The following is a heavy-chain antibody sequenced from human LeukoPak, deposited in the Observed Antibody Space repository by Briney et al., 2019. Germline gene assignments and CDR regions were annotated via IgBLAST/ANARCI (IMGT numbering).Heavy chain of an antibody. D-gene: IGHD6-19*01. J-gene: IGHJ3*02. CDR2: ISSSSSYI. CDR3: AKSFFVGWYSQDDAFDI. Sequence: PGGSLRLSCAASGFTFSSYSMNWVRQAPGKGLEWVSSISSSSSYIYYADSVKGRFTISRDNSKNTLYLQMNSLRAEDTAVYYCAKSFFVGWYSQDDAFDIWGQGTMVTVSS. CDR1: GFTFSSYS. V-gene: IGHV3-21*04.